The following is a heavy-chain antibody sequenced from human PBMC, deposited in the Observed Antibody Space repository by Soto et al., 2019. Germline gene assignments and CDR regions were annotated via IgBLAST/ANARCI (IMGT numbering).Heavy chain of an antibody. Sequence: GGSLRLSCAASGFTFDDYAMHWVRQAPGKGLEWVSGISWNSGSIGYADSVKGRFTISRDNAKNSLYLQMNSLRAEDTALYYCAKCSSTSCKGGNAFDIWGQGTMVTVSS. D-gene: IGHD2-2*01. CDR2: ISWNSGSI. CDR3: AKCSSTSCKGGNAFDI. CDR1: GFTFDDYA. J-gene: IGHJ3*02. V-gene: IGHV3-9*01.